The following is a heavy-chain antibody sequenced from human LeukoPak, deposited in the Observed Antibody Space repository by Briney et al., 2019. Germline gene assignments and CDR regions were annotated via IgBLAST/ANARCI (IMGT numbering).Heavy chain of an antibody. D-gene: IGHD3-10*01. CDR3: AKELHGSGNYAFDY. CDR2: VSVNGGTT. Sequence: GGSLRLSCAASGFTFSSCALSWVRQAPGKGLEGVSTVSVNGGTTYYADSVKGRFTISRDNSKNTLYLQMNTLRAEDTAVYFCAKELHGSGNYAFDYWGQGTLVTVSS. J-gene: IGHJ4*02. CDR1: GFTFSSCA. V-gene: IGHV3-23*01.